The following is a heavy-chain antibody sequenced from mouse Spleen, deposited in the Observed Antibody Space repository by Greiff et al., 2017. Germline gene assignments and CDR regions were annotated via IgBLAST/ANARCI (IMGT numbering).Heavy chain of an antibody. D-gene: IGHD1-1*01. CDR2: IRLKSDNYAT. Sequence: EVQLVESGGGLVQPGGSMKLSCVASGFTFSNYWMNWVRQSPEKGLEWVAQIRLKSDNYATHYAESVKGRFTISRDDSKSSVYLQMNNLRAEDTGIYYCTVYGSSYMYYFDYWGQGTTLTVSS. V-gene: IGHV6-3*01. CDR3: TVYGSSYMYYFDY. J-gene: IGHJ2*01. CDR1: GFTFSNYW.